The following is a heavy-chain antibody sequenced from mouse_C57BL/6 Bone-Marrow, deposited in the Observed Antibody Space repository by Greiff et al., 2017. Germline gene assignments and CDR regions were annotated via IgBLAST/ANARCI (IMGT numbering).Heavy chain of an antibody. Sequence: QVQLKESGPGLVQPSQSLSITCTVSGFSLTSYGVHWVRQSPGKGLEWLGVLWSGGSTDFNAAFISRLSISKDNSKSQVFFKMNSLHADDTAIYYCASSFITTVVRDYWGQGTTLTVSS. CDR1: GFSLTSYG. CDR2: LWSGGST. V-gene: IGHV2-2*01. J-gene: IGHJ2*01. CDR3: ASSFITTVVRDY. D-gene: IGHD1-1*01.